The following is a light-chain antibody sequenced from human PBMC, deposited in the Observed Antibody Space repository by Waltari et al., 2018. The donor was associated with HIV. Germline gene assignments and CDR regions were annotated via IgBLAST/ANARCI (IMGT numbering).Light chain of an antibody. Sequence: QSVLTQPPSVSEAPRQRVTISCSGSNSNIGNNAVIWFQQLPGKTPKLLIYSDSLLPSGVSDRFSATKSCTSASLAISGLQSDDAADYYCAAWDDTLNGFVFGTGTRVTVL. CDR2: SDS. CDR3: AAWDDTLNGFV. V-gene: IGLV1-36*01. J-gene: IGLJ1*01. CDR1: NSNIGNNA.